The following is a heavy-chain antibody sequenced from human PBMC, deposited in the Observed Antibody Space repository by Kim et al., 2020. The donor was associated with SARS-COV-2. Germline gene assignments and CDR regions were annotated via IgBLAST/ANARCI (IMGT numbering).Heavy chain of an antibody. V-gene: IGHV3-23*01. J-gene: IGHJ4*02. CDR2: ISGSGGST. Sequence: GGSLRLSCAASGFTFSSYAMSWVRQAPGKGLEWVSAISGSGGSTYYADSVKGRFTISRDNSKNTLYLQMNSLRAEDTAVYYCAKDHRLIMITFGGVIVSDFDYWGQGTLVTVSS. D-gene: IGHD3-16*02. CDR1: GFTFSSYA. CDR3: AKDHRLIMITFGGVIVSDFDY.